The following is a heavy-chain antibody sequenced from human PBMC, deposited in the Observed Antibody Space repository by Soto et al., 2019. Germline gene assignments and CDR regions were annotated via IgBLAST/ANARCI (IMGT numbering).Heavy chain of an antibody. V-gene: IGHV4-39*01. CDR2: IYYSGST. CDR1: GGSISSSSYY. CDR3: ARNCGGDCYLYYYYGMDV. J-gene: IGHJ6*02. Sequence: PSETLSLTCTVSGGSISSSSYYWGWIRQPPGKGLEWIGSIYYSGSTYYNPSLKSRVTISIDTSKNQFSLKLSSVTAADTAVYYCARNCGGDCYLYYYYGMDVWGQGTTATVSS. D-gene: IGHD2-21*02.